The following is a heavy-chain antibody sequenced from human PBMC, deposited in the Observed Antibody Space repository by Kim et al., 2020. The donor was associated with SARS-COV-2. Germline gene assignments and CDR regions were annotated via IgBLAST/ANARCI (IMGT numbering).Heavy chain of an antibody. D-gene: IGHD1-26*01. J-gene: IGHJ6*02. CDR1: GYTLTELS. V-gene: IGHV1-24*01. CDR2: LNPEDGET. Sequence: ASVKVSCKVSGYTLTELSMHWVRQAPGKGLEWMGVLNPEDGETIYAQKFQGRVTMTEDTYTDTAYMELSSLRSEDTAVYYCATVGSYDGMDVWGQGTTVTVSS. CDR3: ATVGSYDGMDV.